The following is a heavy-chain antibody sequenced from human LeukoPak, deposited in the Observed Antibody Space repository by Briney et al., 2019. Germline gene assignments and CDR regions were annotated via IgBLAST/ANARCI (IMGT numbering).Heavy chain of an antibody. CDR2: ISSSGSTI. V-gene: IGHV3-48*03. CDR3: AKASGSYSPFDY. J-gene: IGHJ4*02. Sequence: GGPLRLSCAASGFTFSSYEMNWVRQAPGKGLEWVSYISSSGSTIYYADSVKGRFTISRDNSKNTLYLQMNSLRAEDTAVYYCAKASGSYSPFDYWGQGTLVTVSS. CDR1: GFTFSSYE. D-gene: IGHD1-26*01.